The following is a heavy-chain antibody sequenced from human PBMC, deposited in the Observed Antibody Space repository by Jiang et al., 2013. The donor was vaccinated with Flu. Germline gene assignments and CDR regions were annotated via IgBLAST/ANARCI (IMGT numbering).Heavy chain of an antibody. CDR3: ARVAGAAAGFDY. D-gene: IGHD6-13*01. J-gene: IGHJ4*02. V-gene: IGHV1-69*02. CDR1: GGTFSSYT. Sequence: SCKASGGTFSSYTISWVRQAPGQGLEWMGRIIPILGIANYAQKFQGRVTITADKSTSTAYMELSSLRSEDTAVYYCARVAGAAAGFDYWGQGTLVTVSS. CDR2: IIPILGIA.